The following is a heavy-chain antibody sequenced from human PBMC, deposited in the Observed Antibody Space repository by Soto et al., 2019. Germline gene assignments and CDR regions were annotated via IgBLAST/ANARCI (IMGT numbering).Heavy chain of an antibody. Sequence: GESLTLSCKGSGYSFTSYWISWVRQMPGKGLEWMRWIDPSDSYTNYSPSFQGPLSISADKCLSTAYLQWSSPKASDTAMHYSARQGGQQLAYHGMDAWGQGSWVTLS. CDR1: GYSFTSYW. V-gene: IGHV5-10-1*01. CDR2: IDPSDSYT. D-gene: IGHD6-13*01. CDR3: ARQGGQQLAYHGMDA. J-gene: IGHJ6*02.